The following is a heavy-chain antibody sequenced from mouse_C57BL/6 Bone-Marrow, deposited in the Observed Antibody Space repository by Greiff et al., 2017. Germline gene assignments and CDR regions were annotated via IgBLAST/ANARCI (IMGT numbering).Heavy chain of an antibody. Sequence: VHLVESGAELARPGASVKLSCKASGYTFTSYGISWVKQRTGQGLEWIGEIYPRSGNTYYNEKFKGKATLTADKSSSTAYMELRSLTSEDSAVYFCAPLGGLAWFAYWGQGTLVTVSA. V-gene: IGHV1-81*01. J-gene: IGHJ3*01. CDR1: GYTFTSYG. CDR2: IYPRSGNT. CDR3: APLGGLAWFAY. D-gene: IGHD6-1*01.